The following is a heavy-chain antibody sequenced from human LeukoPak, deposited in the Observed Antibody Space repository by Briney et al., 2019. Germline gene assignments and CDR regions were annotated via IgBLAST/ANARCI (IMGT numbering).Heavy chain of an antibody. CDR1: GGSFSGYY. D-gene: IGHD2-2*01. CDR3: VGYCSSTSCPYFDY. J-gene: IGHJ4*02. CDR2: INHSGST. V-gene: IGHV4-34*01. Sequence: SETLSLTCAVYGGSFSGYYWSWIRQPPGKGLEWIGEINHSGSTNYNPSLKSRVTISVDTSKNQFSLKLSSVTAADTAVYYCVGYCSSTSCPYFDYWGQGTLVTVSS.